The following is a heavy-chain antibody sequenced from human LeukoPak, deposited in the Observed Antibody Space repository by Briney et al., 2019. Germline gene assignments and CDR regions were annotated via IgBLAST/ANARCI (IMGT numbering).Heavy chain of an antibody. CDR3: AKDRSKGYGSGSSYIRAQKYYFDY. CDR2: LSYDGSDR. Sequence: GGSLRLSCEASGFTFSNYGMHWVRQAPGKGLEWVAILSYDGSDRYYADSVKGRFTISRDKSKNTLSLQMNSLRTEDTAVYYCAKDRSKGYGSGSSYIRAQKYYFDYWGQGTLVTVSP. J-gene: IGHJ4*02. V-gene: IGHV3-30*18. CDR1: GFTFSNYG. D-gene: IGHD3-10*01.